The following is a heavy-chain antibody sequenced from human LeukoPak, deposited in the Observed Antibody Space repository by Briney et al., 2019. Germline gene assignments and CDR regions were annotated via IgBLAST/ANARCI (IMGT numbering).Heavy chain of an antibody. Sequence: GGSLRLSCAASGFTFSSYGMHWVRQAPGKGLEWVAVISYDGSNKYYADSVKGRFTIFRDNSKNTLYLQMNSLRAEDTAVYYCAKDLRGCSSTSCYPGYWGQGTLVTVSS. V-gene: IGHV3-30*18. CDR3: AKDLRGCSSTSCYPGY. D-gene: IGHD2-2*01. J-gene: IGHJ4*02. CDR1: GFTFSSYG. CDR2: ISYDGSNK.